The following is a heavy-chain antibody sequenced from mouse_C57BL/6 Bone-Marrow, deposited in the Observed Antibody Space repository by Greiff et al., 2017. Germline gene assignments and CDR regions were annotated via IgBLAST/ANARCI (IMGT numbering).Heavy chain of an antibody. CDR1: GFTFSSYG. V-gene: IGHV5-6*01. CDR3: ARQYYGSSYVFSILDY. J-gene: IGHJ2*01. Sequence: EVMLVESGGDLVKPGGSLKLSCAASGFTFSSYGMSWVRQTPDKRLEWVATISSGGSYTYYPDSVKGRFTISRDNAKNTLYLQMSSLKSEDTAMYYCARQYYGSSYVFSILDYWGQGTTLTVSS. D-gene: IGHD1-1*01. CDR2: ISSGGSYT.